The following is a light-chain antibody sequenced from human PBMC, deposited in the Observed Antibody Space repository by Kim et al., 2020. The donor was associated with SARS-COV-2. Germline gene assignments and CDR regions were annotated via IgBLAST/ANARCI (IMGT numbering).Light chain of an antibody. CDR2: EDH. Sequence: NFMLTQSHSVSESPGKTVIVSCTRSSGSIASDSVQWYQPRPGSAPTTVIYEDHKRPSGVPDRFSGSVDTSSNSASLTISGLRAEDEADYYCQSYNDNNWVFGGGTKLTVL. J-gene: IGLJ3*02. CDR3: QSYNDNNWV. CDR1: SGSIASDS. V-gene: IGLV6-57*03.